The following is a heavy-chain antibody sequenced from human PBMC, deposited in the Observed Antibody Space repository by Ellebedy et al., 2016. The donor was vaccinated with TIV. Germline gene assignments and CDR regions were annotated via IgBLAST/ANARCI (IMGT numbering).Heavy chain of an antibody. J-gene: IGHJ4*02. Sequence: GESLKISCAASGLTFSSYDMSWVRQAPGKGLVWVSRINNDGSTTTYADYVKGRFTISRDNAKNTLYLQMSSLRAEDTAIYYCARGMKDGFYLDYWGQGTLVTVSS. CDR1: GLTFSSYD. D-gene: IGHD5-24*01. V-gene: IGHV3-74*01. CDR3: ARGMKDGFYLDY. CDR2: INNDGSTT.